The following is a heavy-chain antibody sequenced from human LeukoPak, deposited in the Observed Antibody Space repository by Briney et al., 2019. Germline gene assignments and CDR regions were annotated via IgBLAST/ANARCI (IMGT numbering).Heavy chain of an antibody. D-gene: IGHD3-16*02. CDR2: INSDGGST. CDR1: GFIFSSYW. Sequence: PGGSLRLSCAASGFIFSSYWMHWLRQAPGKGLVWVSRINSDGGSTSYADSVKGRITIPSDNAKNTLYLQMNSLRAEDTAVYYCARDRYFFDYWGQGTLVTVSS. J-gene: IGHJ4*02. CDR3: ARDRYFFDY. V-gene: IGHV3-74*01.